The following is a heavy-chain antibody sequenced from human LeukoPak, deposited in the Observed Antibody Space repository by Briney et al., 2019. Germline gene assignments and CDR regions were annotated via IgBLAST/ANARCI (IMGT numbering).Heavy chain of an antibody. D-gene: IGHD5-18*01. V-gene: IGHV4-59*08. CDR1: GGSFSGYY. CDR2: IYYSGST. Sequence: SETLSLTCAVYGGSFSGYYWSWIRQPPGKGLEWIGYIYYSGSTNYNPSLKSRVTISVDTSKNQFSLKLSSVTAADTAVYYCARAGGRGYSYGLKYWGQGTLVTVSS. J-gene: IGHJ4*02. CDR3: ARAGGRGYSYGLKY.